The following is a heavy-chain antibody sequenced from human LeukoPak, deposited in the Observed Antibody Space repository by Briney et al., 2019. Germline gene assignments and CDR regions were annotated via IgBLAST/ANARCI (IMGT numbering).Heavy chain of an antibody. CDR1: GGSISSSNW. V-gene: IGHV4-4*02. CDR2: IYHSGST. J-gene: IGHJ6*04. D-gene: IGHD6-13*01. CDR3: ARLWYSNSWAYYYLDYYYYYGMDV. Sequence: SETLSLTCAVSGGSISSSNWWSWVRQPPGKGLEWIGEIYHSGSTNYNPSLKSRVTISVDKSKNQFSLKLSSVTAADTAVYYCARLWYSNSWAYYYLDYYYYYGMDVWGKGTTVTVSS.